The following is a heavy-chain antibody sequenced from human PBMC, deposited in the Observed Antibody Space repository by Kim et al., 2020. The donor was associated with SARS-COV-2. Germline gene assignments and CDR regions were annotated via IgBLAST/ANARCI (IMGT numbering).Heavy chain of an antibody. V-gene: IGHV3-11*01. CDR2: GTTL. J-gene: IGHJ4*02. D-gene: IGHD3-3*02. Sequence: GTTLYYADREKARFPISQDNGQNPVYLQMNSLGDEDTAVYYCARSHQISVGYWGQGTLVTVSA. CDR3: ARSHQISVGY.